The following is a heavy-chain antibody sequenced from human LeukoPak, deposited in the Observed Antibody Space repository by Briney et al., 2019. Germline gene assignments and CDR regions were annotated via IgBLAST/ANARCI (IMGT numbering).Heavy chain of an antibody. Sequence: GGSLRLSCAASGFTFSSYSMNWVRQAPGKGLEWVSSISSSSSYIYYADSVKGRFTISRDNAKNSLFLQMNSLRAEDTAVYYCARVWFGELFGAFDIWGQGTMVTVSS. J-gene: IGHJ3*02. CDR2: ISSSSSYI. D-gene: IGHD3-10*01. CDR3: ARVWFGELFGAFDI. CDR1: GFTFSSYS. V-gene: IGHV3-21*01.